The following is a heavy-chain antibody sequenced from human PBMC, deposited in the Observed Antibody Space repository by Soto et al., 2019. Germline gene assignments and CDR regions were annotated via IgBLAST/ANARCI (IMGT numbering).Heavy chain of an antibody. D-gene: IGHD2-15*01. V-gene: IGHV3-11*06. CDR3: VRGGGGGLFDP. Sequence: NPGGSLRLSCAGSGFTFGDSYMSWIRQAPGKGLEWLSYISPGSRYPAYADSVKGRFTIARDNAKRSLYLHMMSLTAEDTAIYYCVRGGGGGLFDPWGQGTMVTVSS. CDR2: ISPGSRYP. J-gene: IGHJ5*02. CDR1: GFTFGDSY.